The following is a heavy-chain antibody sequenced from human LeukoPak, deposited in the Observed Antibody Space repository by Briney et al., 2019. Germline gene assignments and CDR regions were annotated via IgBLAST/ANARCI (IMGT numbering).Heavy chain of an antibody. Sequence: GGSLRLSCAASGFTFSSYSMNWVRQAPGKGLEWVSYISSSSSTIYYADSVKGRFTISRDNAKNSPYLQMNSLRAEDTAVYYCARVGDYYYYYYMDVWGKGTTVTISS. V-gene: IGHV3-48*01. CDR2: ISSSSSTI. CDR1: GFTFSSYS. J-gene: IGHJ6*03. CDR3: ARVGDYYYYYYMDV. D-gene: IGHD2-21*02.